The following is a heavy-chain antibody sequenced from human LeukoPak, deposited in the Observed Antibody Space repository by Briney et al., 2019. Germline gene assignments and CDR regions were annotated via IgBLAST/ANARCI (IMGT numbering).Heavy chain of an antibody. D-gene: IGHD3-3*01. V-gene: IGHV3-21*04. CDR2: ISSSSSYI. CDR3: AKDHRSPDFWSGYYYYFDY. CDR1: GFTFSSYW. Sequence: PGGSLRLSCAASGFTFSSYWMSWVRQAPGKGLEWVSSISSSSSYIYYADSVKGRFTISRDNAKNSLYLQMSSLRAEDTAVYYCAKDHRSPDFWSGYYYYFDYWGQGTLVTVSS. J-gene: IGHJ4*02.